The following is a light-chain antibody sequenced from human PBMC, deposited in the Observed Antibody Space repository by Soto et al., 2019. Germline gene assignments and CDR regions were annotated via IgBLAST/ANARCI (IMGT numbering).Light chain of an antibody. J-gene: IGKJ1*01. CDR1: QTISSW. CDR2: KAS. Sequence: DIQMTQSPSTLSGSVGDRVTITCRASQTISSWLAWYQQKPGKDPKLLLYKASTLKSGVPSRFSGSGAGTEFTLTISSLQPDDFATYYCQHYNSYSEAFGQGTKVDI. CDR3: QHYNSYSEA. V-gene: IGKV1-5*03.